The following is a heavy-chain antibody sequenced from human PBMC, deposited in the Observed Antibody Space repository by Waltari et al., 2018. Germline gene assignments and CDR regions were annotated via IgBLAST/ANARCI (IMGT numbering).Heavy chain of an antibody. CDR1: GGSISSSSYY. V-gene: IGHV4-39*01. D-gene: IGHD3-3*01. CDR2: IYYSGST. CDR3: ARLRGITIFGVVTY. Sequence: QLQLQESGPGLVKPSETLSLTCTVSGGSISSSSYYWGWIRQPPGKGLEWIGSIYYSGSTYYNPSLKSRVTISVDTSKNQFSLKLSSVTAADTAVYYCARLRGITIFGVVTYWGQGTLVTVSS. J-gene: IGHJ4*02.